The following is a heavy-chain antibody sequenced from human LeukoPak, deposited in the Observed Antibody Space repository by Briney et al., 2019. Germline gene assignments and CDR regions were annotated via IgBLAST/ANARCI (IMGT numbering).Heavy chain of an antibody. CDR3: ASSIVVVAAFDY. V-gene: IGHV3-7*01. CDR1: GFTLSSYW. D-gene: IGHD2-15*01. CDR2: IKQDGSEK. Sequence: GGSLRLSCAASGFTLSSYWMSWVRQAPGKGLEWVANIKQDGSEKYYVDSVKGRFTISRDNAKNSLYLQMNSLRAEDTAVYYCASSIVVVAAFDYWGQGTLVTVSS. J-gene: IGHJ4*02.